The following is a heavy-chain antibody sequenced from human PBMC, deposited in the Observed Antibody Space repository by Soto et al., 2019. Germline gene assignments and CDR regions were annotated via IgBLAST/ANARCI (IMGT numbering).Heavy chain of an antibody. Sequence: PGGSLRLSCSASEFIVSSNYMNWVRQAPGKGLECVSTIYGSGSTYYADSVKGRFTISRDNSKNTLYLQMNSLRAEDTAVYYCAGRVRATNYGMDVWGQGTRVTFSS. CDR2: IYGSGST. CDR1: EFIVSSNY. V-gene: IGHV3-53*01. D-gene: IGHD1-26*01. CDR3: AGRVRATNYGMDV. J-gene: IGHJ6*02.